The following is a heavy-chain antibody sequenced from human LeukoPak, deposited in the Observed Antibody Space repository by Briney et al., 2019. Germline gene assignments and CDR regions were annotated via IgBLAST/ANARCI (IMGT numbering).Heavy chain of an antibody. CDR3: PKGYSAWGSSTSCDY. CDR1: GFTFSNYA. Sequence: GGSLDLSCADSGFTFSNYAMSWVRQAPGKGLEWVSTISPSGDSTFYADSVKGRFTISRNNPKNTLYLQMNSPRAQDTAVYYCPKGYSAWGSSTSCDYWGHGTLVTVSS. D-gene: IGHD2-2*01. V-gene: IGHV3-23*01. J-gene: IGHJ4*01. CDR2: ISPSGDST.